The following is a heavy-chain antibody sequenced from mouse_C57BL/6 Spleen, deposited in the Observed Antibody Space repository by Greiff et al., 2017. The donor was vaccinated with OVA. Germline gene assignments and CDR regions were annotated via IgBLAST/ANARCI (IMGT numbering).Heavy chain of an antibody. CDR1: GYSFTGYY. D-gene: IGHD2-3*01. CDR2: INPSTGGT. V-gene: IGHV1-42*01. CDR3: ARSGDGYGGYYAMDY. J-gene: IGHJ4*01. Sequence: EVQLQQSGPELVKPGASVKISCKASGYSFTGYYMNWVKQSPEKSLEWIGEINPSTGGTTYNQKLKAKATLTVDKSSSTAYMQLKSLTSEDSAVYYCARSGDGYGGYYAMDYWGQGTSVTVSS.